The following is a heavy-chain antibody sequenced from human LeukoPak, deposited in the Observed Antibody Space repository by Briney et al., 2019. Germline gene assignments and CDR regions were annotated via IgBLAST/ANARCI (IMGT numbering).Heavy chain of an antibody. Sequence: PSETLSLTCTVSGGSISSFYWNWIRQPPGKGLEWIGYIYSSGSTNYNPSLKSRVTMLLDKSKNQFSLKLNSVTAADTAVYYCARNGGNSDYDYWGQGTLVTVSA. CDR1: GGSISSFY. CDR2: IYSSGST. V-gene: IGHV4-59*12. J-gene: IGHJ4*02. D-gene: IGHD4-23*01. CDR3: ARNGGNSDYDY.